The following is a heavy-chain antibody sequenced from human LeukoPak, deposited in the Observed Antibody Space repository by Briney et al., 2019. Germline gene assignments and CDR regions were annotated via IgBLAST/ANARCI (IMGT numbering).Heavy chain of an antibody. CDR2: ISANNGNT. D-gene: IGHD6-19*01. J-gene: IGHJ4*02. CDR1: GYTFTSYG. CDR3: ARDQWLVRGLRYFDY. V-gene: IGHV1-18*01. Sequence: ASVKVSCKASGYTFTSYGISCVRQAPGQLLEWVVWISANNGNTNYAQKLQGRVTMTTDTSTSTAYMELRSLRSDDTAVHYCARDQWLVRGLRYFDYWGQGTLVHVSS.